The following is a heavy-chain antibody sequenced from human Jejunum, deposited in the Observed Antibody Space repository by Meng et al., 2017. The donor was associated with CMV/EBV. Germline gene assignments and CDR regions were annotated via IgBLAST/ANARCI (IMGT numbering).Heavy chain of an antibody. CDR3: ARLTSPGSWETRNWFDP. J-gene: IGHJ5*02. Sequence: GYFSSYTLNWMRQAPGQGFEWMGRIIPILDITSYSQKFQGRLTITADTLASASYLELTDLTSNDTAVYFCARLTSPGSWETRNWFDPWGQGTLVTVSS. CDR1: GYFSSYT. D-gene: IGHD2-15*01. V-gene: IGHV1-69*02. CDR2: IIPILDIT.